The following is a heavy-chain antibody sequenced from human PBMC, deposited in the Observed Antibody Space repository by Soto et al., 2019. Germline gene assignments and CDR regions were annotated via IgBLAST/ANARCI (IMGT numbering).Heavy chain of an antibody. J-gene: IGHJ5*02. D-gene: IGHD1-26*01. CDR3: ARSLYSGSYTNWFDP. V-gene: IGHV4-59*01. CDR1: SGSISSYY. CDR2: IYYSGST. Sequence: SETLSLTCTVSSGSISSYYWSWIRQPPGKGLEYIGYIYYSGSTNYNPSLKSRVTISVDTSKKQFSLKLSSVTAADTAVYYCARSLYSGSYTNWFDPWGQGTLVTVSS.